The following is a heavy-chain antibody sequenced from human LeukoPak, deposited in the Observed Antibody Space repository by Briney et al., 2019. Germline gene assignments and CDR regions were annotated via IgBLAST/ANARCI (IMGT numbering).Heavy chain of an antibody. CDR3: ARDQRNYYDHFDY. D-gene: IGHD3-22*01. CDR2: IYHSGST. J-gene: IGHJ4*02. V-gene: IGHV4-30-2*01. CDR1: GGSISSGGYS. Sequence: PSQTLSLTCAVSGGSISSGGYSWSWIRQPPGKGLEWIGYIYHSGSTNYNPSLKSRVTISVDTSKNQFSLKLSSVTAADTAVYYCARDQRNYYDHFDYWGQGTLVTVSS.